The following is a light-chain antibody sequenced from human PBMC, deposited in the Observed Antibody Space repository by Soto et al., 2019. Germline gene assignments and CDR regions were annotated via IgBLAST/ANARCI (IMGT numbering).Light chain of an antibody. V-gene: IGKV1-5*01. CDR1: QSISSW. CDR3: QHRGGT. CDR2: DAS. J-gene: IGKJ3*01. Sequence: DIPMTQSPSSLSASVGDRVTITCRASQSISSWLAWYQQKPGKAPNLLIYDASNLEGGVPSRFSGSGSGTEFTLTITSLQPDDFATYFCQHRGGTFGPGTKVDIK.